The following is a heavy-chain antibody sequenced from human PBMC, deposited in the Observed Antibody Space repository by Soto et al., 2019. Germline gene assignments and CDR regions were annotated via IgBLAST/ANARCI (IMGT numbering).Heavy chain of an antibody. V-gene: IGHV3-53*01. Sequence: HRGSLRLSCAASGLTVSSNYMSWVRQAPGKGLEWVSVIYSGGSTYYADSVKGRFAISRDNSKNTLYLQMNSLRAEDTAVYYCATATPYYDFWSGYQYYYYYYGMDVWGQGTTVTVSS. J-gene: IGHJ6*02. CDR2: IYSGGST. D-gene: IGHD3-3*01. CDR3: ATATPYYDFWSGYQYYYYYYGMDV. CDR1: GLTVSSNY.